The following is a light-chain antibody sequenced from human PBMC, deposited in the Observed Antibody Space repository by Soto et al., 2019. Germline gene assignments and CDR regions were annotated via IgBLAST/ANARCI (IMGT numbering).Light chain of an antibody. Sequence: EIVLTQSPATLSLSPGDRATLSCRASQSVGSYLGWYQQRPGQAPRLLIYDASNRATGIPARFSGSGSGTDFTLTIRSLEPEVFAVYYCQQRSDWPSTFGGGTKVEIK. CDR3: QQRSDWPST. CDR2: DAS. J-gene: IGKJ4*01. CDR1: QSVGSY. V-gene: IGKV3-11*01.